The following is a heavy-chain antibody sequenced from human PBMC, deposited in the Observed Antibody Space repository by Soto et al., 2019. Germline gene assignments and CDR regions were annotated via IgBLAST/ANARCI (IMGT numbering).Heavy chain of an antibody. CDR1: GGSFSGYY. D-gene: IGHD6-19*01. CDR2: INHSGST. J-gene: IGHJ4*02. Sequence: QVQLQQWGAGLLKPSETLSLTCAVYGGSFSGYYWSWIRQPPGKGLEWIGEINHSGSTNYNPSLKSRVTISVDTSKNQFSLKLSSVTAADTAVYYCARGGVGGSGWYSEGYFDYWGQGTLVTVSS. CDR3: ARGGVGGSGWYSEGYFDY. V-gene: IGHV4-34*01.